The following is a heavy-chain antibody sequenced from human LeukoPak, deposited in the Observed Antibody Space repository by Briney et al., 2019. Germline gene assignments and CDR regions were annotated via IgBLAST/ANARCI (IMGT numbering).Heavy chain of an antibody. V-gene: IGHV4-39*01. D-gene: IGHD2-15*01. CDR3: ANVLDCSGGSCSPGGFDP. CDR2: IYYSGST. CDR1: GGSIRSSSYY. J-gene: IGHJ5*02. Sequence: SETLSLTCTVSGGSIRSSSYYWGWIRQPPGKGLEWIGSIYYSGSTYYNPSLKSRVTISVDTSKNQFSLKLSSVTAADTAVYYCANVLDCSGGSCSPGGFDPWGQGTLVTVSS.